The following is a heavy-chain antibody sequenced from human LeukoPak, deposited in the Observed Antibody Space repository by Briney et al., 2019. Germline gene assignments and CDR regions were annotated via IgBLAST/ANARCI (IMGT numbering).Heavy chain of an antibody. CDR2: INPNSGGT. V-gene: IGHV1-2*02. Sequence: ASVKVSCKASGYTFSGYYMNWVRQAPGQGIEWMGWINPNSGGTNYAQKFQGRVTMTRDTSISTAYMEVNRLRSDDTAVYYCGRGWYYFDYWGQGTLVTVSS. J-gene: IGHJ4*02. D-gene: IGHD2-15*01. CDR3: GRGWYYFDY. CDR1: GYTFSGYY.